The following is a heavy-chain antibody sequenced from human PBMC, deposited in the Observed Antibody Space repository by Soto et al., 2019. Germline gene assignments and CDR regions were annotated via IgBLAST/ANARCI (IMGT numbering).Heavy chain of an antibody. CDR3: ARETAPGPLDY. CDR1: GGSISSGDYY. D-gene: IGHD5-18*01. CDR2: IYYSGGT. J-gene: IGHJ4*02. Sequence: SETLSLTCTVSGGSISSGDYYWSWIRQPPGKGLEWIGYIYYSGGTYYNPTLKSRITISVDTSKNQFSLKLTSVTAVDTAMYYCARETAPGPLDYWGQGTLVTVSS. V-gene: IGHV4-30-4*01.